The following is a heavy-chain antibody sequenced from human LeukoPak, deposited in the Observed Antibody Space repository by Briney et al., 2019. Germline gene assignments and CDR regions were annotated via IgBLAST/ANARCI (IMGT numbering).Heavy chain of an antibody. CDR3: AGSGWQVYLDY. J-gene: IGHJ4*02. V-gene: IGHV3-7*01. CDR1: GFTFTTFW. CDR2: IKQDGSER. Sequence: GGSLRLSCAASGFTFTTFWMSWVRQAPGRGLEWVANIKQDGSERYYVDSVKGRFTISRDNAKNSPYLQMNSLRAEDTGVYYCAGSGWQVYLDYWGQGALVTVSS. D-gene: IGHD6-19*01.